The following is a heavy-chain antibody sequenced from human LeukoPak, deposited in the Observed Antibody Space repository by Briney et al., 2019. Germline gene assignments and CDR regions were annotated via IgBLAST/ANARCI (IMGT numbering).Heavy chain of an antibody. CDR3: ARAIGYCTNGVCSPFDY. D-gene: IGHD2-8*01. J-gene: IGHJ4*02. CDR1: GDSVSSNSAA. Sequence: QTLSLTCAISGDSVSSNSAAWNWIRQSPSRGLEWLGRTYYRSKWYNDYAVSVKSRITINPDTSKNQFSLQLNSVTPEDTAVYYCARAIGYCTNGVCSPFDYWGQGTLVTVSS. V-gene: IGHV6-1*01. CDR2: TYYRSKWYN.